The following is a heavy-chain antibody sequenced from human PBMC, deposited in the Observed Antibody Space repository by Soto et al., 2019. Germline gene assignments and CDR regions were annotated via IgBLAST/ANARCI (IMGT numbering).Heavy chain of an antibody. CDR3: ARQGGGDKWDSDV. Sequence: QLQLQESGPGLVKPSETLSLTCTVSGGSISSGDYWWAWIRQLPGTELEWIGIGSVYYDGTTHSNPALKSRVIISIAPANNQCSLKLNSVTAADTALYYCARQGGGDKWDSDVWGRGTLVTVSS. D-gene: IGHD1-26*01. V-gene: IGHV4-39*01. J-gene: IGHJ2*01. CDR1: GGSISSGDYW. CDR2: VYYDGTT.